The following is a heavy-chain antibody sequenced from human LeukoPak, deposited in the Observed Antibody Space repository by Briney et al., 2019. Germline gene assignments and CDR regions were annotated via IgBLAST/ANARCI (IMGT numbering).Heavy chain of an antibody. CDR2: IYWNNDK. J-gene: IGHJ4*02. CDR1: GFSLSTSGVG. V-gene: IGHV2-5*01. CDR3: AHRVGDGASWDGGRYDY. D-gene: IGHD2-2*01. Sequence: SGPTLVEPTETLTLTCTFSGFSLSTSGVGVAWTRQPPGKALEWLAVIYWNNDKRYNPSLKTRLTINKDTSKNQVVLTMTYMGPTDTATYFCAHRVGDGASWDGGRYDYWGQGILATVS.